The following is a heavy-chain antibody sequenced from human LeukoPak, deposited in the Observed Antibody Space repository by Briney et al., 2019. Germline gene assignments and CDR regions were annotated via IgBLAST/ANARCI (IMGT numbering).Heavy chain of an antibody. CDR2: IYYSGST. Sequence: PSETLSLTCTVSGGSISSYYWSWIRQPPGKGLEWIGYIYYSGSTNYNPSLKSRVTISVDTSKNQFSLKLSSVTAADTAVYYCARHYYDSSGYSLLYAFDIWGQGTMVTVSS. D-gene: IGHD3-22*01. CDR3: ARHYYDSSGYSLLYAFDI. CDR1: GGSISSYY. V-gene: IGHV4-59*08. J-gene: IGHJ3*02.